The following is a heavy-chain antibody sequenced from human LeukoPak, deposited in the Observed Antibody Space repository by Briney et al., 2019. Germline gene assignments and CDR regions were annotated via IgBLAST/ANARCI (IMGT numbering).Heavy chain of an antibody. CDR2: ISGYTGYT. V-gene: IGHV1-18*01. D-gene: IGHD2-2*01. J-gene: IGHJ4*02. CDR3: ARDSEPYCSTSTCSGFSIDY. Sequence: GASVKVSCKASGYTFTSYGFNWMRQAPGRGLEWMGWISGYTGYTYYAQSLQGRVTMTTDTSTSTAYLELRGLSSDDTAVYYCARDSEPYCSTSTCSGFSIDYWGQGTLVTVSS. CDR1: GYTFTSYG.